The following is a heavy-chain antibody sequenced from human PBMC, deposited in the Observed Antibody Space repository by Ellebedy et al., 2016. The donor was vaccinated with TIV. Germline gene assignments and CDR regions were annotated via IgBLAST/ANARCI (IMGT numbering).Heavy chain of an antibody. CDR3: ARDPGGGGDFGDNWFDP. CDR1: GIIVSDYF. CDR2: LYPDAKT. J-gene: IGHJ5*02. Sequence: GESLKISCEASGIIVSDYFMNWVRQAPGKGLEWVSVLYPDAKTNYTDSVNGRFIVSRDSFKNTLYLQMNSPTTEDTAVYYCARDPGGGGDFGDNWFDPWGQGTLVTVSS. V-gene: IGHV3-66*01. D-gene: IGHD2-21*01.